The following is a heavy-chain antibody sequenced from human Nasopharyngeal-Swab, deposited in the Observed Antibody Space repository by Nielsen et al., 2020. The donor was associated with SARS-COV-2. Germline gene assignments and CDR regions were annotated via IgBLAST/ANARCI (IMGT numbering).Heavy chain of an antibody. CDR3: ARPPDYYYYGMDV. CDR2: IYPGDSDT. Sequence: GGSLRLSCKGSGYSFTSYWIAWVRQMPGKGLEWMGIIYPGDSDTRCSPSFQGQVTISADKSISTAYLQWSSLKASDTAMYYCARPPDYYYYGMDVWGQGTTVTVSS. CDR1: GYSFTSYW. J-gene: IGHJ6*02. V-gene: IGHV5-51*01.